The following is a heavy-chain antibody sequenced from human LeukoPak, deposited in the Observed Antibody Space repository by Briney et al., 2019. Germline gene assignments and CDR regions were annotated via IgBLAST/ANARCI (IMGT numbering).Heavy chain of an antibody. CDR1: GGSISSYY. J-gene: IGHJ4*02. CDR3: ATSALATPSRYYFDY. V-gene: IGHV4-59*06. Sequence: NPSETLSLTCTVSGGSISSYYWSWIRQPPGKGLEWIGYIYYGGSTYYNPSLKSRISISVDTSENRFFLKLNSVTAADTAAYYCATSALATPSRYYFDYWGQGTLVTVSS. CDR2: IYYGGST. D-gene: IGHD3-9*01.